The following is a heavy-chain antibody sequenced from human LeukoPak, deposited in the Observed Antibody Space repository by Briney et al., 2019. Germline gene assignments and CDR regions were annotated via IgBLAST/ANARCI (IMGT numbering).Heavy chain of an antibody. V-gene: IGHV4-34*01. D-gene: IGHD3-10*01. CDR2: INHSGST. CDR1: GGSFSGYY. J-gene: IGHJ4*02. Sequence: SETLSLTCAVYGGSFSGYYWSWIRQLPGKGLEWIGEINHSGSTNYNPSLKSRVTISVDTSKNQFSLKLSSVTAADTAVYYCARKAYYYGSGSYNYWGQGTLVTVSS. CDR3: ARKAYYYGSGSYNY.